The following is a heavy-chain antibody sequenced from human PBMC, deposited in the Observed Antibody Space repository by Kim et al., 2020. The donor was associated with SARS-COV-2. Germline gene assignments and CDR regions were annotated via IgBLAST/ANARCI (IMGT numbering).Heavy chain of an antibody. V-gene: IGHV1-69*01. J-gene: IGHJ6*02. D-gene: IGHD6-19*01. CDR3: GAGTGYYYGMDV. Sequence: YAQKFQGRVTITADESTSTAYMELSSLRSEDTAVYYCGAGTGYYYGMDVWGQGTTVTVSS.